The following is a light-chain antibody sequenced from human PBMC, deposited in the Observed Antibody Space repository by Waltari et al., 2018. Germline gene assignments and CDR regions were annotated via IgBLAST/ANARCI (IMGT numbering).Light chain of an antibody. V-gene: IGLV8-61*01. CDR3: VLYMGSGIWV. CDR2: STN. J-gene: IGLJ3*02. Sequence: QTVVTQEPSFSVSPGGTVTLTCGLSSGSVSSSYSPTWYQQTPGQAPRTLIYSTNTRSSGVPGRFSGSILGHKAALTITGAQADDESEYYCVLYMGSGIWVFGGGTKLTVL. CDR1: SGSVSSSYS.